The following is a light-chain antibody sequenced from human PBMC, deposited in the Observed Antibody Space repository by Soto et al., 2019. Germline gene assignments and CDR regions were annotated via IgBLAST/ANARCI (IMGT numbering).Light chain of an antibody. Sequence: DIQMTQSPSSLTASIGDRVTITCRASQSISSYLNWYQQKPGKAPKLLIYAASNLQSGVPPRYSGSGSGTDFTLTISSLKPEDFATYYCQQSYSTPPTFGQGTKVDIK. V-gene: IGKV1-39*01. J-gene: IGKJ1*01. CDR2: AAS. CDR1: QSISSY. CDR3: QQSYSTPPT.